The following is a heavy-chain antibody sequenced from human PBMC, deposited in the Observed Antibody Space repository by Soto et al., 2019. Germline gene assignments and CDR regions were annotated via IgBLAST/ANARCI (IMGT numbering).Heavy chain of an antibody. V-gene: IGHV1-3*04. CDR2: ISTGNGHT. CDR1: CYTFTAYG. D-gene: IGHD3-3*01. J-gene: IGHJ5*01. CDR3: PGGGYDFCSGLDL. Sequence: ASVKVSCEASCYTFTAYGIHWVRQAPGQRLEWMGWISTGNGHTKYSQKSQDRVTMTRDTSARTAYMELNSLRSEDTAVYYCPGGGYDFCSGLDLWGQGTMVTVSS.